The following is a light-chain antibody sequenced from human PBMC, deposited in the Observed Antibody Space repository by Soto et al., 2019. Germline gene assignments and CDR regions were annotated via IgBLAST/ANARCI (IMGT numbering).Light chain of an antibody. CDR1: SSNIGAGYD. V-gene: IGLV1-40*01. CDR3: QSYDSSLRGV. CDR2: GNS. J-gene: IGLJ2*01. Sequence: QSVLTQPPSVSGAPGQRVTISCTGSSSNIGAGYDVHWYQQLPGTAPKLLIYGNSNRPSGVPVRFSGSKSGTSASLAITGRQAEDEADYYFQSYDSSLRGVFGGGTKLTVL.